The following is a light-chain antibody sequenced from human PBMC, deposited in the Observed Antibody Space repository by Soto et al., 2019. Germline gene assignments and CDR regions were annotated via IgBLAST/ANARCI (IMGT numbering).Light chain of an antibody. CDR3: PSYDSSLSAVV. CDR2: GNS. Sequence: SVLTQPPSVSGAPGQRVTISCTGSSSIIGAGYDVHWYQQLPGTAPKLLIYGNSNRPSGVPDRFSGSKSGTSASLAITGLQAEDEADYYCPSYDSSLSAVVFGGGTKVTVL. J-gene: IGLJ2*01. CDR1: SSIIGAGYD. V-gene: IGLV1-40*01.